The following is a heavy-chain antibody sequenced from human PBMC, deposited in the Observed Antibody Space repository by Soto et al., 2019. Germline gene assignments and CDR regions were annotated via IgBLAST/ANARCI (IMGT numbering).Heavy chain of an antibody. CDR2: IWYDGSNK. CDR1: GFTFSSYG. Sequence: QVQLVESGGGVVQPGRSLRLSCAASGFTFSSYGMHWVRQAPGKGLEWVAVIWYDGSNKYYADSVKGRFTISRDNSKNRLYLQVNSLSFEDTAVYYCARGEDSSGWYSDYWGQGTLVTVAS. V-gene: IGHV3-33*01. D-gene: IGHD6-19*01. J-gene: IGHJ4*02. CDR3: ARGEDSSGWYSDY.